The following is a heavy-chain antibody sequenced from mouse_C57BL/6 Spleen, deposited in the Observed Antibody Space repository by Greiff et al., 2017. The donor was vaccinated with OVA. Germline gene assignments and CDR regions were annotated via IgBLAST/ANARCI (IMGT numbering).Heavy chain of an antibody. CDR2: ISDGGSYT. CDR3: ARGDQGAY. J-gene: IGHJ3*01. CDR1: GFTFSSYA. Sequence: EVQRVESGGGLVKPGGSLKLSCAASGFTFSSYAMSWVRQTPEKRLEWVATISDGGSYTYYPDNVKGRFTISRDNAKNNLYLQMSHLKSEDTAMYYCARGDQGAYWGQGTLVTVSA. V-gene: IGHV5-4*01. D-gene: IGHD3-3*01.